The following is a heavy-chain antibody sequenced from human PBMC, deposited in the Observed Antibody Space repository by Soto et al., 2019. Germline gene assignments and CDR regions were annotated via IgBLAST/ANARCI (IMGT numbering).Heavy chain of an antibody. CDR3: AKGGSSWYYFDY. Sequence: QVQLVESGGGVVQPGRSLRLSCAASGFTFSSYGMHWVRQAPGKGLEWVAVISSDGGNSFYADSVKGRFTFSRDNSKTTLYLQMNSLKPEDTAVYYCAKGGSSWYYFDYWGQGTLVTVSS. CDR1: GFTFSSYG. V-gene: IGHV3-30*18. J-gene: IGHJ4*02. CDR2: ISSDGGNS. D-gene: IGHD6-13*01.